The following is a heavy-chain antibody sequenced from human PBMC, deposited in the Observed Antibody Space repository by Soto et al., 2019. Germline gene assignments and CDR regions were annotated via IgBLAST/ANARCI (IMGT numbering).Heavy chain of an antibody. CDR3: ARENSYFDY. V-gene: IGHV1-3*01. Sequence: ASVKVSCKASGYSFTSYAIHWLRQAPGQRLEWMGWINAGNGNTKYSQKFQDRLTMTADTSTSTAYMELRSLRSDDTAVYYCARENSYFDYWGQGTLVTVSS. CDR2: INAGNGNT. CDR1: GYSFTSYA. J-gene: IGHJ4*02.